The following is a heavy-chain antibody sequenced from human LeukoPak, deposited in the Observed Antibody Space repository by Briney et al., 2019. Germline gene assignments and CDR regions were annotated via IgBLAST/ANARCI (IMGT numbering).Heavy chain of an antibody. Sequence: SETLSLTCTVSGGSIRSSYYYWSWIRQPPGKGLEWIGEINHSGSTNYNPSLKSRVTISVDTSKNQFSLKLSSVTAADTAVYYCASRPTNYYDSSGLDYWGQGTLVTVSS. CDR1: GGSIRSSYYY. J-gene: IGHJ4*02. CDR3: ASRPTNYYDSSGLDY. V-gene: IGHV4-39*07. D-gene: IGHD3-22*01. CDR2: INHSGST.